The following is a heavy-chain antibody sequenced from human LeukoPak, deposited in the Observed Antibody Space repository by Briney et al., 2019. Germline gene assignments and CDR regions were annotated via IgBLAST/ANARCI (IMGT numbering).Heavy chain of an antibody. V-gene: IGHV1-2*02. CDR2: INPNSGGT. CDR1: GFTFTDYS. CDR3: ARECSGTYCGED. D-gene: IGHD1-26*01. Sequence: RGSLRLSCSASGFTFTDYSMHWVRQAPGKGLEKVGWINPNSGGTKYAHNFEGRVTTTRDTSITTAYMELSSLRSDDTAIYYCARECSGTYCGEDWGQGTLVTVSS. J-gene: IGHJ4*02.